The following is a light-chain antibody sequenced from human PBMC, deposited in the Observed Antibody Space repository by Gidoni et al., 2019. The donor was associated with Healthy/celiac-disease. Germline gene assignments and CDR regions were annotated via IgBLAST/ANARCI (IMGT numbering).Light chain of an antibody. CDR3: QQYDNLPLT. J-gene: IGKJ4*01. CDR1: QDISNY. V-gene: IGKV1-33*01. CDR2: DAS. Sequence: DIQMTQSPSSLSASVGDRVTITCQASQDISNYLKWYQQKPGKAPKLLIYDASKLETGVPSMFSGSGSATDFTFTISSLQPEVIATYYCQQYDNLPLTFGGGTKVEIK.